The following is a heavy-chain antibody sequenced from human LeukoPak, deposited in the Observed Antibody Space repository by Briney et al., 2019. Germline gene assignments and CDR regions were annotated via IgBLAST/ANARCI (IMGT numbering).Heavy chain of an antibody. V-gene: IGHV4-59*01. D-gene: IGHD6-19*01. CDR1: GASISNYY. CDR2: IYYSGNT. J-gene: IGHJ1*01. Sequence: SETLSLTCSVSGASISNYYWSWIRQPPGKGLEWIGYIYYSGNTNYNPSLKSRVTLSIDTSKNQFSLRLTSVTAADTAVYYCARSLDRSGWYFGVNWGQGTLVIISS. CDR3: ARSLDRSGWYFGVN.